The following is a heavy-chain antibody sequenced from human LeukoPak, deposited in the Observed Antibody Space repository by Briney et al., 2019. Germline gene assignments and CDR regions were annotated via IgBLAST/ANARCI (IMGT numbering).Heavy chain of an antibody. D-gene: IGHD3-16*01. J-gene: IGHJ4*02. V-gene: IGHV4-39*01. CDR3: ARFSAPLRFRIDY. Sequence: SETLSLTCTVSGGSISSSSYYWGWIRQPPGKGLEWIGSIYYSGSTYYNPSLKSRVTISVDTSKNQFSLKLSSVTAADTAVYYCARFSAPLRFRIDYWGQGTLVTVSS. CDR1: GGSISSSSYY. CDR2: IYYSGST.